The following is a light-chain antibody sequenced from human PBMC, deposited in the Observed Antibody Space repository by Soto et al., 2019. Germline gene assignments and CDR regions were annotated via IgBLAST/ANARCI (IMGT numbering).Light chain of an antibody. CDR2: GNN. CDR1: SSNIGAGYD. CDR3: QSYDSSLSGSV. V-gene: IGLV1-40*01. Sequence: QSVLTQPPSVSGAPGQRVTISCTGSSSNIGAGYDVHWYQQFPGTAPKLLIYGNNNRPSGVPDRFSGSKSGTSASLAITGLQAEDEAYYYCQSYDSSLSGSVCGGGTKVTVL. J-gene: IGLJ2*01.